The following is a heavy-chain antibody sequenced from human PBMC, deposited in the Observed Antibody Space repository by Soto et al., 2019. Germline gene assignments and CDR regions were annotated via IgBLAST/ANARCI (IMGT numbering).Heavy chain of an antibody. Sequence: PSQTLSLTCAISGDSVSSNSAAWNWIRQSPSRGLEWLGRTYYRSKWYNDYAVSVKSRITINPDTSKNQFSLQLNSVTPEDTAVYYCARGVGENGYLHPLAMDVCGQGTTVTV. V-gene: IGHV6-1*01. J-gene: IGHJ6*02. CDR3: ARGVGENGYLHPLAMDV. D-gene: IGHD3-10*01. CDR2: TYYRSKWYN. CDR1: GDSVSSNSAA.